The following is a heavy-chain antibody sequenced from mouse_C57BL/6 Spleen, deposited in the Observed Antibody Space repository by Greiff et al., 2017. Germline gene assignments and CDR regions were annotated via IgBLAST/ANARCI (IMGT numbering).Heavy chain of an antibody. Sequence: VQLQQSGAELVRPGASVKLSCTASGFNIKDYYMHWVKQRPEQGLEWIGRIDPEDGDTEYAPKFQGKATMTADTSSNTAYLQLSSLTSEDTAVYYCTTWGLSTTVADDWGQGTTLTVSS. CDR3: TTWGLSTTVADD. V-gene: IGHV14-1*01. CDR2: IDPEDGDT. D-gene: IGHD1-1*01. CDR1: GFNIKDYY. J-gene: IGHJ2*01.